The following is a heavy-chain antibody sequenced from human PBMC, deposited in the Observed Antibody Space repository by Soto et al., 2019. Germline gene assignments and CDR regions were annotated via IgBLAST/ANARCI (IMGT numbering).Heavy chain of an antibody. V-gene: IGHV3-9*01. J-gene: IGHJ6*02. CDR2: ISWNSGSI. D-gene: IGHD2-15*01. Sequence: SLRLSCAASGFTFDDYAMHWVRQAPGKGLEWVSGISWNSGSIGYADSVKGRFTISRDNSKNTLYLQMNSLRAEDTAVYYCARDIVVVVAATQNYYYYGMDVWGQGTTVTVSS. CDR1: GFTFDDYA. CDR3: ARDIVVVVAATQNYYYYGMDV.